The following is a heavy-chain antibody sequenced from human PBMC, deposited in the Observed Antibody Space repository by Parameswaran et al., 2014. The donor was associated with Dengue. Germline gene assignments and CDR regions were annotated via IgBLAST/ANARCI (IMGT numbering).Heavy chain of an antibody. D-gene: IGHD3-3*01. Sequence: VRQAPGKGLEWIGYIYYSGSTNYNPSLKSRVTISVDTSKNQFSLKLSSVTAADTAVYYCAREAVYYDFWSGYKNWFDPWGQGTLVTVSS. V-gene: IGHV4-59*01. CDR2: IYYSGST. CDR3: AREAVYYDFWSGYKNWFDP. J-gene: IGHJ5*02.